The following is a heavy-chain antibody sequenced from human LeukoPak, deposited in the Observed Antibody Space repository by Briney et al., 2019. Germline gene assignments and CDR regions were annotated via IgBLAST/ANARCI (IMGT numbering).Heavy chain of an antibody. CDR3: HPLAYITN. V-gene: IGHV3-74*01. CDR2: IKNDGNS. CDR1: GFIFSSRW. Sequence: PGGSLRLSCTVSGFIFSSRWMHWVRQAPGKGLVWVAVIKNDGNSNYADSVKGRFIASRDDAKNTVYLQISSLRADDTAVYYCHPLAYITNWGQGTLVTVSS. J-gene: IGHJ4*02. D-gene: IGHD3-10*01.